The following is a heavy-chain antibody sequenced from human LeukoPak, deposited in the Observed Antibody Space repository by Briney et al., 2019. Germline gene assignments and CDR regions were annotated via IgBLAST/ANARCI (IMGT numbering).Heavy chain of an antibody. V-gene: IGHV4-59*01. CDR1: GGSISSYF. CDR2: IYYSGST. J-gene: IGHJ3*02. CDR3: AGGEMATVSPAFDI. D-gene: IGHD5-24*01. Sequence: PPETLSLTCTVSGGSISSYFWSWIRQPPGKGLEWIGYIYYSGSTNYNPSLKSRVTISVDTSKNQFSLKLSSVTAADTAVYYCAGGEMATVSPAFDIWGQGTMVTVSS.